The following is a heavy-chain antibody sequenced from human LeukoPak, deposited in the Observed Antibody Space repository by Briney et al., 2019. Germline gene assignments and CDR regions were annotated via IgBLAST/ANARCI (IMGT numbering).Heavy chain of an antibody. D-gene: IGHD2-15*01. V-gene: IGHV3-21*01. Sequence: GGSLRLSCAASGFTFSSYSMNWVRQAPGKGLEWVSSISSSSSYIYYADSVKGRFTISRDNAKNSLYLQMNSLRAEDTAVYYCARFGHLVAANWFDPWGQGTLVTVSS. CDR2: ISSSSSYI. J-gene: IGHJ5*02. CDR3: ARFGHLVAANWFDP. CDR1: GFTFSSYS.